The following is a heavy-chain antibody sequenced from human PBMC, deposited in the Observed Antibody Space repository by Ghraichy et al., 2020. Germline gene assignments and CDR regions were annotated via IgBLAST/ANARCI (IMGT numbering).Heavy chain of an antibody. CDR3: ARELLTGTARDYYYYYGMDV. Sequence: GESLNISCAASGFTFSSYAMHWVRQAPGKGLEWVAVISYDGSNKYYADSVKGRFTISRDNSKNTLYLQMNSLRAEDTAVYYCARELLTGTARDYYYYYGMDVWGQGTTVTVSS. V-gene: IGHV3-30-3*01. CDR1: GFTFSSYA. CDR2: ISYDGSNK. J-gene: IGHJ6*02. D-gene: IGHD1-20*01.